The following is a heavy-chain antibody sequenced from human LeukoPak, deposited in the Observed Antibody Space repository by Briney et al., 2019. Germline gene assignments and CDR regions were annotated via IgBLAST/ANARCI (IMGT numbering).Heavy chain of an antibody. J-gene: IGHJ5*02. Sequence: SETLSLTCTVSGYFISSGYYWSWIRQPAGKGLEWIGRFNTRGSTNYNPSLKSRVIISVDTSKNQFSLKLNSVPAADTAVYYCARVDGSCSGGSCPSGNWFDPWGQGTLVTVSS. CDR3: ARVDGSCSGGSCPSGNWFDP. D-gene: IGHD2-15*01. CDR2: FNTRGST. CDR1: GYFISSGYY. V-gene: IGHV4-61*02.